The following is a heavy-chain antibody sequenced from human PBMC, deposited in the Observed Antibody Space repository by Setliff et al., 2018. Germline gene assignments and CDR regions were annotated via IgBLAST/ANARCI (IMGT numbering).Heavy chain of an antibody. J-gene: IGHJ6*03. CDR2: IYTSWST. CDR3: ARLSGFLYIDV. V-gene: IGHV4-61*09. D-gene: IGHD3-3*01. Sequence: SETLSLTCTVSGGSISNTYYYWSWIRQPAGKGLEWIGQIYTSWSTNYNPSLKSRVTISLDTSKNQFSLELSSVTAADTAVYYCARLSGFLYIDVWGKGTTVTV. CDR1: GGSISNTYYY.